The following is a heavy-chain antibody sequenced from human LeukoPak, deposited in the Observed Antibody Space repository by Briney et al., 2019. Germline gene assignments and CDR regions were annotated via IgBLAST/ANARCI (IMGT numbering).Heavy chain of an antibody. D-gene: IGHD1-20*01. CDR2: ISSDGSQS. CDR1: GLTFSSYG. CDR3: AKAIAGITGIFDN. Sequence: GGSPRLSCAASGLTFSSYGIHWVRQAPGKGLEWLAIISSDGSQSYFADSVKGRFTISRDNSKNMSYLHINNLRAEDTAVFYCAKAIAGITGIFDNWGQGTLVTVSS. J-gene: IGHJ4*02. V-gene: IGHV3-30*18.